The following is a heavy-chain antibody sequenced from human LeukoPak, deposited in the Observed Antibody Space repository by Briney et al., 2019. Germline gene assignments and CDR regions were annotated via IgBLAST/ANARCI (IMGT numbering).Heavy chain of an antibody. CDR3: AKDTSIGKYCTNGVCSPFDY. Sequence: GGSLRLSCAGSGFTFSSYAMSWVRQARGKGQEWVSAISDTGATTYDADSVKGRFTISRDNSRSTLYLQMNSLRAEDSALYYCAKDTSIGKYCTNGVCSPFDYWGQGTLVTVSS. J-gene: IGHJ4*02. D-gene: IGHD2-8*01. CDR2: ISDTGATT. CDR1: GFTFSSYA. V-gene: IGHV3-23*01.